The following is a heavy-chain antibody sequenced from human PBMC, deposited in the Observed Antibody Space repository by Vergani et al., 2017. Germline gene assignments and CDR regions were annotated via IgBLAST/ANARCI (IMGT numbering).Heavy chain of an antibody. Sequence: EVQLVESGGGFVQPGGSLRLSCAASVFPFSSYSMNWVRQAPGKGRRWVSSISISSSYIYYADSVKGRFTISRDNAKNSLYLQMNSLRAEDTAVYYCARGEIVVVPATFDYWGQGTLGTVSS. CDR1: VFPFSSYS. CDR2: ISISSSYI. J-gene: IGHJ4*02. D-gene: IGHD2-2*01. CDR3: ARGEIVVVPATFDY. V-gene: IGHV3-21*01.